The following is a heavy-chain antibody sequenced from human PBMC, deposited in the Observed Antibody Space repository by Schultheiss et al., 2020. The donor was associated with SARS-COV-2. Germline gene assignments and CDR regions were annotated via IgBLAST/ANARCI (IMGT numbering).Heavy chain of an antibody. CDR1: GGSISSSNW. Sequence: SETLSLTCAVSGGSISSSNWWSWVRQPPGKGLEWIGEIYHSGSTYYNPSLKSRVTISVDTSKNQFSLQLNSVTPEDTAVYYCSRGSDPYKLGYWGQGTLVTVSS. J-gene: IGHJ4*02. D-gene: IGHD5-24*01. CDR2: IYHSGST. CDR3: SRGSDPYKLGY. V-gene: IGHV4-4*02.